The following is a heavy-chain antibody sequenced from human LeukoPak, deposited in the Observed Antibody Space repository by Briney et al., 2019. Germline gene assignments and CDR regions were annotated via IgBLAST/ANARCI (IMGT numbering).Heavy chain of an antibody. J-gene: IGHJ6*02. Sequence: ASVKVSCKASGYTFTSYYMHWVRQAPGQGLEWMGIINPSGGSTSYAQKFQGRVTMTRDTSTSTAYMELRSLRSDDTPVFYWAKNQATMKVVVKPPPYYYSGMDVGGQGTTVTVSS. D-gene: IGHD3-22*01. CDR1: GYTFTSYY. CDR3: AKNQATMKVVVKPPPYYYSGMDV. V-gene: IGHV1-46*01. CDR2: INPSGGST.